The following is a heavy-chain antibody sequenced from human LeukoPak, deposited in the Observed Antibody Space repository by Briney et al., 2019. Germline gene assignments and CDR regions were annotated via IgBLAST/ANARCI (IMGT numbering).Heavy chain of an antibody. CDR2: IVVGSGNT. D-gene: IGHD2-2*01. CDR1: GFTFTSSA. V-gene: IGHV1-58*01. Sequence: ASVKVSCKASGFTFTSSAVQWVRQPRGQRLEWIGWIVVGSGNTNYAQKFQERVTITRDMSTSTAYMELSSLRSEDTAVYYCAAGYCSSTSCNPGDDYWGQGTLVTVSS. J-gene: IGHJ4*02. CDR3: AAGYCSSTSCNPGDDY.